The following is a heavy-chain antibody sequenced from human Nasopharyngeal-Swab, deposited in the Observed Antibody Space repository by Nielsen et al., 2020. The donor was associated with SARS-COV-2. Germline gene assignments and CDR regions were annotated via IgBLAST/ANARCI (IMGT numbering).Heavy chain of an antibody. Sequence: SETLSLTCAVSGGSISSSSYFWGWIRQSPGKGLEWIGTIHYSGNTLYNPSLKSQVTISVDTSKNHFSLKLSSVTAADTAVYYCARGLQYYDFWSGHYATNWFDPWGQGTLVTVSS. V-gene: IGHV4-39*07. CDR3: ARGLQYYDFWSGHYATNWFDP. CDR1: GGSISSSSYF. D-gene: IGHD3-3*01. J-gene: IGHJ5*02. CDR2: IHYSGNT.